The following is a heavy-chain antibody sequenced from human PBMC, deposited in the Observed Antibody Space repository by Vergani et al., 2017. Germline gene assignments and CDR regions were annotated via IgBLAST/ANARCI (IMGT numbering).Heavy chain of an antibody. Sequence: QVHLVESGGGVVQPGRSLRLPCVVSGFTSIYYGMHWVRQAPGKGLEWVAVISYDGTQKYYADSVKGRFTISRDNSKSTLYLQMNSLRTEDTAVYYCATKSCGTPGCQIGYFREWGQGTLVTVSS. V-gene: IGHV3-30*03. J-gene: IGHJ1*01. CDR1: GFTSIYYG. CDR2: ISYDGTQK. D-gene: IGHD1-1*01. CDR3: ATKSCGTPGCQIGYFRE.